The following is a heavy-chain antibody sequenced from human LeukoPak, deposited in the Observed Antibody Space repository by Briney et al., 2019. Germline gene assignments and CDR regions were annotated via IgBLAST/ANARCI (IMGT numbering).Heavy chain of an antibody. J-gene: IGHJ6*03. CDR3: ARVPYDTAMDYYYYYYYMDV. D-gene: IGHD5-18*01. CDR1: GYTFTSYG. CDR2: ISAYNGNT. V-gene: IGHV1-18*01. Sequence: ASVKVSCKASGYTFTSYGISWVRQAPGQGLEWMGWISAYNGNTNYAQKLQGRVTMTTDTSTSTAYMELRSLRSDDTAVYYCARVPYDTAMDYYYYYYYMDVWGKGTTVTISS.